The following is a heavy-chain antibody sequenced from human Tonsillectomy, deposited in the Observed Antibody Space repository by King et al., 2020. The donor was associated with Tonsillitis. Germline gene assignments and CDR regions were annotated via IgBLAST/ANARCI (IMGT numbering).Heavy chain of an antibody. CDR2: ISYDGSYK. V-gene: IGHV3-30*03. D-gene: IGHD3-10*01. CDR1: GFTFSNFG. J-gene: IGHJ4*02. CDR3: VRDGTYYYGSGSQRNFDY. Sequence: VQLVESGGGVVQPGGSLRLSCAVSGFTFSNFGIHWVRKAPGKGLEWVAVISYDGSYKYYADPVKGRFTISRDNSNNTLHLQMNSLRVEDTAVYYCVRDGTYYYGSGSQRNFDYWGQGALVTVSS.